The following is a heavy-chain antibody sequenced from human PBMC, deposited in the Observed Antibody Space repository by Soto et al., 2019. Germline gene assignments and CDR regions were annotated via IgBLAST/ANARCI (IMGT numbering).Heavy chain of an antibody. D-gene: IGHD6-25*01. CDR3: AVLSIAAVVDF. V-gene: IGHV3-7*01. CDR1: GFIFSNFW. J-gene: IGHJ4*02. Sequence: EEQLVESGGGLVQPGGSLRLSCAASGFIFSNFWIDWVRQAPGKGLEWVAKINQDGSEKYYVDSVKGRFTISRDNAKNSLYLQMYSLRAEDTAVYYCAVLSIAAVVDFWGQGTLVTVSS. CDR2: INQDGSEK.